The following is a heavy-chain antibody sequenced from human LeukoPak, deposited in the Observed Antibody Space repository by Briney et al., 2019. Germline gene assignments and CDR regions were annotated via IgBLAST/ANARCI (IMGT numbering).Heavy chain of an antibody. CDR2: INPNSGGS. J-gene: IGHJ4*02. V-gene: IGHV1-2*02. Sequence: ASVTVSCKSSGYSFIDYYIHWVRQAPGQGLEWMGWINPNSGGSNSAQKFHGRVTMTRGTSLNTVYMQLSGLTSDDTALYYCARDRVVTAVRNHFHYWGQGTLVTVSS. CDR3: ARDRVVTAVRNHFHY. D-gene: IGHD2-21*02. CDR1: GYSFIDYY.